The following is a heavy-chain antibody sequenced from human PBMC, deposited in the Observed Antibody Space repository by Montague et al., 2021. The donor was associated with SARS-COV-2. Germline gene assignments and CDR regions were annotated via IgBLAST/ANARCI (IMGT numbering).Heavy chain of an antibody. D-gene: IGHD3-22*01. V-gene: IGHV6-1*01. J-gene: IGHJ6*02. CDR2: TYHRSKWYL. CDR3: ARAPYSSGFYGMDV. CDR1: GDSVFHNSAA. Sequence: CAISGDSVFHNSAAWSWFRQSPSRGLELLGWTYHRSKWYLDYAVAVKGRITINADTSRNQFSLQLNSVTPEDTAVYYCARAPYSSGFYGMDVWGQGTTVTVSS.